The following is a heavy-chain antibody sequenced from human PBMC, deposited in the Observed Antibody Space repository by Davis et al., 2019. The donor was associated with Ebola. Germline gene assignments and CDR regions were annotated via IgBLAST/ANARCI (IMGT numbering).Heavy chain of an antibody. D-gene: IGHD2-2*02. CDR1: GFTFSSYA. CDR3: ARETPDIVVVPAAITASDY. CDR2: ISSSSSYI. Sequence: PGGSLRLSCAASGFTFSSYAMNWVRQAPGKGLEWVSSISSSSSYIYYADSVKGRFTISRDNAKNSLYLQMNSLRAEDTAVYYCARETPDIVVVPAAITASDYWGQGTLVTVSS. J-gene: IGHJ4*02. V-gene: IGHV3-21*01.